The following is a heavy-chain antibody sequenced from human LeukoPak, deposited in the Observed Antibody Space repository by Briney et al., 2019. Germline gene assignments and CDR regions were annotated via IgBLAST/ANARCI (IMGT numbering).Heavy chain of an antibody. J-gene: IGHJ3*02. V-gene: IGHV4-59*01. D-gene: IGHD2-2*01. CDR3: ARGGVYCSSTSCYHDAFDI. CDR2: IYYSGST. Sequence: SETLSLTCTVSGGSISSYYWSWIRQPPGKGLEWIGYIYYSGSTNYNPSLKSRVTISVDTSKNQFSLKLSSVTAADTAVYYCARGGVYCSSTSCYHDAFDIWGQGTMVTVSS. CDR1: GGSISSYY.